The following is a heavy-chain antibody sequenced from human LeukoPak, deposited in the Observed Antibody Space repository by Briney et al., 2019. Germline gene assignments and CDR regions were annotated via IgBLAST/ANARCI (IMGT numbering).Heavy chain of an antibody. CDR2: ISGSGGST. D-gene: IGHD3-3*01. CDR1: GFTFSSYA. Sequence: GGSLRLSCAASGFTFSSYAMSWVRQAPGKGLEWVSAISGSGGSTYYADSVKGRFTISRDNSKNTLYLQMNSLRAEDTGVYYCAKEIAIFGVVIDFDYWGQGTLVTLSS. V-gene: IGHV3-23*01. J-gene: IGHJ4*02. CDR3: AKEIAIFGVVIDFDY.